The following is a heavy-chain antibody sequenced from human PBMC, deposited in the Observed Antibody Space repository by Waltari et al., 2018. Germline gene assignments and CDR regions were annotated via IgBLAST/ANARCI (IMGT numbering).Heavy chain of an antibody. D-gene: IGHD6-13*01. J-gene: IGHJ5*02. Sequence: QVQLVESGGGVVQPGRSLRLSCAASGFTFSSYAMHWVRQAPGTGLEWVAVISYDGSNKYYADSVNGRFTISRDNSKNTLYLQMNSLRAEDTAVYYCARDEDSSSWNIENGFDPWGQGTLVTVSS. CDR2: ISYDGSNK. CDR3: ARDEDSSSWNIENGFDP. CDR1: GFTFSSYA. V-gene: IGHV3-30-3*01.